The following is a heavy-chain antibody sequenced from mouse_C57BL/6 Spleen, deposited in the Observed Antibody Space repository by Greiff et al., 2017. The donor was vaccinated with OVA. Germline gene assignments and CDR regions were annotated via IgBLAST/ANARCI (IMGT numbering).Heavy chain of an antibody. CDR2: INPSNGGT. Sequence: VHLVEPGTELVKPGASVKLSCKASGYTFTSYWMHWVKQRPGQGLEWIGNINPSNGGTNYNEKFKSKATLTVDKSSSTAYMQLSSLTSEDSAVYYCARRNELLRDWFAYWGQGTLVTVSA. J-gene: IGHJ3*01. V-gene: IGHV1-53*01. CDR3: ARRNELLRDWFAY. CDR1: GYTFTSYW. D-gene: IGHD1-1*01.